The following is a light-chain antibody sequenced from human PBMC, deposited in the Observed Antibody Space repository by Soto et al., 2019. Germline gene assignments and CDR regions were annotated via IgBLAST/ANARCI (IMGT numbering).Light chain of an antibody. CDR2: GNS. CDR1: SSNIGAGYD. Sequence: QSVLTQPPSVSGAPGQRVTISCTGSSSNIGAGYDVHWYQQLPGTAPKLLIYGNSNRPSGVPDRFSGSKSGTSASLAITGLQAEDEAYYYCQSYDISLSVVFGGATKLTVL. CDR3: QSYDISLSVV. J-gene: IGLJ2*01. V-gene: IGLV1-40*01.